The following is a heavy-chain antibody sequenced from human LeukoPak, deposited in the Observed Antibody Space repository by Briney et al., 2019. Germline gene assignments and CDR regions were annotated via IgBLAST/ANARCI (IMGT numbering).Heavy chain of an antibody. Sequence: TSETLSLTCSVSGSSISNYYWSWIRQSPGKGLEWIGYIYSTGSTDYNPSLKGRVTISVETSKNQFSLRLSSVTAADTAVYFCARHEGLARPFDYWGQGTLVPVSS. CDR3: ARHEGLARPFDY. CDR2: IYSTGST. J-gene: IGHJ4*02. D-gene: IGHD6-19*01. V-gene: IGHV4-59*08. CDR1: GSSISNYY.